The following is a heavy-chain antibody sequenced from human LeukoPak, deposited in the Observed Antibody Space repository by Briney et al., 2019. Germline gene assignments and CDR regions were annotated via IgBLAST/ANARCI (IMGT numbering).Heavy chain of an antibody. CDR3: ARPSRTGSGWDAFDI. CDR1: GGSISNYY. CDR2: IYYSGST. Sequence: SETLSLTCTVSGGSISNYYWSWIRQPPGKELEWIGYIYYSGSTNYNPSLTGRVTISVDTSKNQFSLNLSSVTAADTAMYYCARPSRTGSGWDAFDIWGQGTMVTASS. J-gene: IGHJ3*02. D-gene: IGHD3-22*01. V-gene: IGHV4-59*08.